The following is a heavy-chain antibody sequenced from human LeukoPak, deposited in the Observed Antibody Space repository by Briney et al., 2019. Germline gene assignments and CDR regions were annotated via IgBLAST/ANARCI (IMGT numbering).Heavy chain of an antibody. D-gene: IGHD3-22*01. J-gene: IGHJ4*02. CDR2: ISGSGSNT. CDR3: AKDYPFDYYYDSSAYFLY. Sequence: PGGSLRHSCAASGFTFSSYAMSWVRQAPGMGLEWISGISGSGSNTYYADSVKGRFTISRDNAKNTLYLQMYSLRAEDTALYYCAKDYPFDYYYDSSAYFLYWGQGTLVTVFS. CDR1: GFTFSSYA. V-gene: IGHV3-23*01.